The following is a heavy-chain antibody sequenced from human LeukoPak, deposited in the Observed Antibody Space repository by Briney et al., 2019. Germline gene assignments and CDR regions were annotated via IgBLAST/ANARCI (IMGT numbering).Heavy chain of an antibody. V-gene: IGHV4-39*07. Sequence: PSETLSLTCTVSGGSISSSSYYWSWIRQPPGRGLEWIGEINHSGSTNYNPSLKSRVTISVDTSKNQFSLKLSSVTAADTAVYYCARGGKGWYGVVYWGQGTLVTVSS. J-gene: IGHJ4*02. CDR1: GGSISSSSYY. CDR2: INHSGST. D-gene: IGHD6-19*01. CDR3: ARGGKGWYGVVY.